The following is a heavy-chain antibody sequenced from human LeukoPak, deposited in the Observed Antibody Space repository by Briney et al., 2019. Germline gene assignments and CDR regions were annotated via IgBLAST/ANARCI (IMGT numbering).Heavy chain of an antibody. CDR2: ISRSSSSI. J-gene: IGHJ5*02. CDR1: GFTFSTYS. Sequence: GGSLRLSCAASGFTFSTYSMNWVRQAPGKGLEWVSYISRSSSSIYYADSVKGRSTVSRDNAKNSLYLQMNSLRDEDTAVYYCARDSSGWYHWFDPWGQGTLVTVSS. D-gene: IGHD6-19*01. V-gene: IGHV3-48*02. CDR3: ARDSSGWYHWFDP.